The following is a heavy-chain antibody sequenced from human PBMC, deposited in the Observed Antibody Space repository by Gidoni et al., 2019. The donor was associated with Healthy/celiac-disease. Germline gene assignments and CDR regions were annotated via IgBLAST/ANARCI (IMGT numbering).Heavy chain of an antibody. CDR3: ARVSLGS. CDR2: INSDGSST. D-gene: IGHD1-1*01. V-gene: IGHV3-74*02. Sequence: EVQLVESGGGLGQPGGSLRPFCAASGFPFSSYWLHWVRQAPGKGLEWDSRINSDGSSTSYADSVKGRFTISRDNAKNTLYLQMNSLRAEDTAVYYCARVSLGSWGQGTLVNVSS. J-gene: IGHJ4*02. CDR1: GFPFSSYW.